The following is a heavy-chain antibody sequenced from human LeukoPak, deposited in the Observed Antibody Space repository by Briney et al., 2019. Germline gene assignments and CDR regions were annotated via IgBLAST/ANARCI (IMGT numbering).Heavy chain of an antibody. CDR3: AKEFIAGDGHVDCDS. CDR1: GFTISTYA. J-gene: IGHJ4*02. D-gene: IGHD5-24*01. V-gene: IGHV3-23*01. Sequence: SGGSLRLSCAAPGFTISTYAMTWVRQAPGKGLEWVSSITSSGATTYYADSVKGRFTISRDISKNTLYLQMNSLTAEDSAVYYCAKEFIAGDGHVDCDSWGQGTLVTVSS. CDR2: ITSSGATT.